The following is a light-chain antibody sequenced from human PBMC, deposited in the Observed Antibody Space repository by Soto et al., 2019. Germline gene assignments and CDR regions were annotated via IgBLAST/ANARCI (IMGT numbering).Light chain of an antibody. J-gene: IGKJ1*01. V-gene: IGKV1-5*01. CDR1: QSVSTW. CDR2: DVS. CDR3: QQYDGPPWT. Sequence: DTQMTQSPSTLSASVGDRVTITCRASQSVSTWLAWYQQKPGRAPNLLIYDVSTLESGVPSRFSGSGSGTEFTLTISSLQPDDFATYFCQQYDGPPWTFGQGTKVEVK.